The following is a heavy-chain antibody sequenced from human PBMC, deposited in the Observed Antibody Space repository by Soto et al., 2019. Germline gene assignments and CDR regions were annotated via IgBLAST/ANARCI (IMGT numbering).Heavy chain of an antibody. CDR1: GASVSSGSDY. V-gene: IGHV4-61*01. CDR2: IYYSGST. J-gene: IGHJ4*02. CDR3: ARRIDSYYCITD. D-gene: IGHD3-22*01. Sequence: QVQLQESGPGLVKPSETLSLTCTVSGASVSSGSDYWSWIRQPPGKGLEWIGHIYYSGSTSHNHSLRSRVNLSVDTSKSQFSLKLTSVTAAATAVYFCARRIDSYYCITDWGQGTRVTAS.